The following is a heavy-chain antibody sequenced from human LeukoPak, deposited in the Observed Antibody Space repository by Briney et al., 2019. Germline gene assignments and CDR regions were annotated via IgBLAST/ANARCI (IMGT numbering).Heavy chain of an antibody. Sequence: ASVKVSCKASGYTFTSYAMHWVRQAPGQRLEWMGWINAGNGNTKYSQKFQGRVTITRDTSASTAYMELSSLRSEDTAVYYCARGRPASGRIMITFGGVIVIPDYWGQGTLVTVSS. V-gene: IGHV1-3*01. CDR3: ARGRPASGRIMITFGGVIVIPDY. CDR1: GYTFTSYA. J-gene: IGHJ4*02. CDR2: INAGNGNT. D-gene: IGHD3-16*02.